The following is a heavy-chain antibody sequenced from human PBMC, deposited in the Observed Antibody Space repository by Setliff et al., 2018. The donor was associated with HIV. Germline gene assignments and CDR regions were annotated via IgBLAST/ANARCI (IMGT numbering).Heavy chain of an antibody. D-gene: IGHD6-13*01. CDR1: GGSISSSSYY. Sequence: PSETLSLTCTVSGGSISSSSYYWGWIRQPPGKGREWIGSIFYSGSANYNPSLKSRVTISVDTSKNQFSLKLSSVTAADTAVYYCARDGGLDSSSWFGFHWFDPWGQGTLVTVSS. CDR2: IFYSGSA. CDR3: ARDGGLDSSSWFGFHWFDP. V-gene: IGHV4-39*07. J-gene: IGHJ5*02.